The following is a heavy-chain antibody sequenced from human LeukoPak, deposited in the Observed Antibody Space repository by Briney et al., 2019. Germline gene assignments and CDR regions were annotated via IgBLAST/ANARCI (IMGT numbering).Heavy chain of an antibody. CDR1: GYTFTNYY. J-gene: IGHJ3*02. D-gene: IGHD5-24*01. CDR2: INPGGGNT. CDR3: ARIRDGYNDAYDI. Sequence: EASVKVSCKASGYTFTNYYIHWVRQAPGQGLEWMGLINPGGGNTNYAQNFQGRVTMTRDTSASTVYMELSRLRSEDTAIYYCARIRDGYNDAYDIWGQGTVVTVPS. V-gene: IGHV1-46*01.